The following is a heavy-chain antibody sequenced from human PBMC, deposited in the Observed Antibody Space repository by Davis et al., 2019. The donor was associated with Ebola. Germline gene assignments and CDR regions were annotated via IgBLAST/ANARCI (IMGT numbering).Heavy chain of an antibody. CDR1: GYRFTNYW. CDR3: ARHDGGGIAAAGTEYFQH. Sequence: GESLKISCKGFGYRFTNYWIGWVRQMPGKGLEWMGIIYPGDSDTRYSPSFQGQVTISADKSISTAYLQWSSLKASDTAMYYCARHDGGGIAAAGTEYFQHWGQGTLVTVSS. D-gene: IGHD6-13*01. V-gene: IGHV5-51*01. CDR2: IYPGDSDT. J-gene: IGHJ1*01.